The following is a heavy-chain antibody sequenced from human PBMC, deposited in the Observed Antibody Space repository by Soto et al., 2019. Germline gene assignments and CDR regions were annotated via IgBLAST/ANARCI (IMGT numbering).Heavy chain of an antibody. CDR1: GFTFDDYA. CDR2: ISWDGGST. Sequence: GGSLRLSCXASGFTFDDYAMHWVRQAPGKGLEWVSLISWDGGSTYYADSVKGRFTISRDNSKNSLYLQMNSLRAEDTALYYCAKDISPYSSSWYHVSYYYGMDVWGQGTTVTVSS. V-gene: IGHV3-43D*04. CDR3: AKDISPYSSSWYHVSYYYGMDV. J-gene: IGHJ6*02. D-gene: IGHD6-13*01.